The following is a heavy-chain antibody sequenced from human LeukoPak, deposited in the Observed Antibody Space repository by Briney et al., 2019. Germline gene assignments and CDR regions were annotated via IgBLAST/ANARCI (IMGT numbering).Heavy chain of an antibody. V-gene: IGHV1-46*01. CDR2: INPSGGST. CDR1: GYTFTSYY. J-gene: IGHJ3*02. D-gene: IGHD6-19*01. Sequence: EASVKVSCKASGYTFTSYYMHWVRQAPGQGLEWMGIINPSGGSTSYAQKFQGRVTVTRDMSTSTVYMELSSLRSEDTAVYYCARDTSSGWTNDAFDIWGQGTMVTVSS. CDR3: ARDTSSGWTNDAFDI.